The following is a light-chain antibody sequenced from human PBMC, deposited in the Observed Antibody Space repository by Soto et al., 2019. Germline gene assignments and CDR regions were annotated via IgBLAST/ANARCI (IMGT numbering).Light chain of an antibody. J-gene: IGKJ2*01. V-gene: IGKV4-1*01. CDR1: QTVLYSSNNKNF. Sequence: DIVMTQSPDSLAVSLGERATINCKSSQTVLYSSNNKNFLAWYQLKPGQPPKLLIYWASTRESGVPDRFSGSGSGTDFTLTVSSLQAEDVAVYYCHQYHTFPYTFGQGTKLEIK. CDR2: WAS. CDR3: HQYHTFPYT.